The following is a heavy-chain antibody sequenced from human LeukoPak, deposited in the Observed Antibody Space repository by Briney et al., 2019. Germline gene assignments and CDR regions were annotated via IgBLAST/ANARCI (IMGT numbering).Heavy chain of an antibody. CDR3: ARDRLRGRQDY. D-gene: IGHD3-10*01. J-gene: IGHJ4*02. CDR2: INPNSGGT. CDR1: GGTFSSYA. V-gene: IGHV1-2*02. Sequence: ASVKVSCKASGGTFSSYAISWVRQAPGQGLEWMGWINPNSGGTNYAQKFQGRVTMTRDTSISTAYMELSRLRSDDTAVYYCARDRLRGRQDYWGQGTLVTVSS.